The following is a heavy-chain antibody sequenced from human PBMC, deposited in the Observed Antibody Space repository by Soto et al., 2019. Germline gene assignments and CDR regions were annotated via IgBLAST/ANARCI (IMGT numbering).Heavy chain of an antibody. CDR1: GFTFSNAW. Sequence: GSLRLSCAASGFTFSNAWMSWVRQAPGKGLEWIGRIFSSGSTSFNPSLESRVAMSVDTSKNHFSLNLISVTAADMAVYYCAREGSYSAYNFAHGIQLWSFDFWGQGALVTVSS. J-gene: IGHJ4*02. CDR2: IFSSGST. V-gene: IGHV4-4*07. D-gene: IGHD5-12*01. CDR3: AREGSYSAYNFAHGIQLWSFDF.